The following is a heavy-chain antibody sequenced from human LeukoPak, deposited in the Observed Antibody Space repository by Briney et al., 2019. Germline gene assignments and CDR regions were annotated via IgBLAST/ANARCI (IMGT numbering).Heavy chain of an antibody. V-gene: IGHV3-23*01. CDR1: GFTFSSYA. CDR3: AKSRSSIAAAGPHY. D-gene: IGHD6-13*01. Sequence: GGSLRLSCAASGFTFSSYAMSWVRQAPGKGLEWVSAISGSGGSTYYADSVKGRFTISRDNSKNTLYLQINSLRAEDTAVYYCAKSRSSIAAAGPHYWGQGTLVTVSS. CDR2: ISGSGGST. J-gene: IGHJ4*02.